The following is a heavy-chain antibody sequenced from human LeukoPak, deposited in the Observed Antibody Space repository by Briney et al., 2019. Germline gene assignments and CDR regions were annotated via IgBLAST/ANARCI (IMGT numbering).Heavy chain of an antibody. Sequence: PGGSLRLSCAASGFTFSNYRMNWVRQAPGKGLEWISYISSDSATTYYAASVRGRFTISRDNAKNSLSLQMSGLRDEDTAVYYCAKERGYDSYWGQGTLVTVSS. D-gene: IGHD5-12*01. J-gene: IGHJ4*02. CDR3: AKERGYDSY. CDR2: ISSDSATT. V-gene: IGHV3-48*02. CDR1: GFTFSNYR.